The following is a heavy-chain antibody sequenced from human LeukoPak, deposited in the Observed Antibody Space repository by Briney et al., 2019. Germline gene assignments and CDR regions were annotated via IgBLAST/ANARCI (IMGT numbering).Heavy chain of an antibody. CDR2: ITANGLGT. J-gene: IGHJ4*02. D-gene: IGHD2-15*01. CDR3: ARARGYCNGGSCYYFDF. V-gene: IGHV3-64*01. Sequence: GGSLRPSCAASGFNFNIFDMYWVRQSPGKGLEYVSSITANGLGTYYASSVKGRFTISRDNSQNTVFLQMGSMRSEDMAVYYCARARGYCNGGSCYYFDFWGQGTLVTVSS. CDR1: GFNFNIFD.